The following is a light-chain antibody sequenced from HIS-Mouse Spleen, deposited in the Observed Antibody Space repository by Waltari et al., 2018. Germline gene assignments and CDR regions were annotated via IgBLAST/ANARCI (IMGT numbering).Light chain of an antibody. CDR3: QQSYSTPLFT. CDR1: QSISSY. CDR2: AAS. J-gene: IGKJ3*01. Sequence: DIQMTQSPSSLSASVGDRVTIPFRASQSISSYLNWYQQKPGKAPKLLIYAASSLQSGVPSRFSGSGSGTDFTLTISSLQPEDFATYYCQQSYSTPLFTFGPGTKVDIK. V-gene: IGKV1-39*01.